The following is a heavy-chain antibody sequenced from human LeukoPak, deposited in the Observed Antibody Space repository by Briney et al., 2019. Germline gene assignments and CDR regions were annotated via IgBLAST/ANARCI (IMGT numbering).Heavy chain of an antibody. D-gene: IGHD3-9*01. J-gene: IGHJ4*02. CDR1: GFTFSSYG. CDR2: IRYDGSNK. V-gene: IGHV3-33*01. CDR3: ARDQSGLDILTGYSDY. Sequence: GGSLRLSCAASGFTFSSYGMHWVRQAPGKGLEWVAVIRYDGSNKYYADSVKGRFTISRDNSKNTLYLQMNRLRAEDAAVYYCARDQSGLDILTGYSDYWGQGTLVTVSS.